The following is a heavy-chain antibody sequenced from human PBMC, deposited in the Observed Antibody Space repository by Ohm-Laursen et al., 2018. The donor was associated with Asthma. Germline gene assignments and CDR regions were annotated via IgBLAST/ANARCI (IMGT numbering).Heavy chain of an antibody. CDR3: ARIGPEWELPGREYSLHH. Sequence: SLRLSCAASGYTFSRYSIHWVRQVPGKGLEWVASISPASIFIYYADSVRGRFTTSRDNAKNSVYLQMNSLRAEDTALYYCARIGPEWELPGREYSLHHWGQGTQVTVSS. CDR2: ISPASIFI. D-gene: IGHD1-26*01. V-gene: IGHV3-21*01. CDR1: GYTFSRYS. J-gene: IGHJ1*01.